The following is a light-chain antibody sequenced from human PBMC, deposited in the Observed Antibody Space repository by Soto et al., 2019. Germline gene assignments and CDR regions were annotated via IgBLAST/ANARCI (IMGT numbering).Light chain of an antibody. V-gene: IGLV2-23*01. CDR1: SSDVGNYNL. CDR3: CSYAGSSSYV. J-gene: IGLJ1*01. Sequence: QSVLTQPASVSGSPGQSITISCTGTSSDVGNYNLVSWYQQHPGKATKLMIYEGSKRPSGVSNRFSGSKSGNTASLTISGLQAEDEADYYCCSYAGSSSYVFGTGT. CDR2: EGS.